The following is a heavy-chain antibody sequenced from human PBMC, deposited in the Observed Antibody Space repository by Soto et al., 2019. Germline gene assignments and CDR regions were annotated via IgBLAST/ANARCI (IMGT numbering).Heavy chain of an antibody. D-gene: IGHD3-10*01. V-gene: IGHV3-30*18. CDR1: GFTFSSYG. Sequence: PGGSLRLSCAASGFTFSSYGMHWVRQAPGKGLEWVAVISYDGSNKYYADSVKGRFTISRDNSKNTLYLQMNSLRAEDTAVYYCAKDLVTMVRGVINPYYYYGMDVWGQGTTVTVSS. CDR3: AKDLVTMVRGVINPYYYYGMDV. CDR2: ISYDGSNK. J-gene: IGHJ6*02.